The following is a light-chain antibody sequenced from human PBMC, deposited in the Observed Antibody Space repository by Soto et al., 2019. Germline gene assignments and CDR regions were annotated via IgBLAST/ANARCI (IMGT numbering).Light chain of an antibody. Sequence: DIVMTQTPLSLSVTPGQPASISCRSSQSLLHSDGRTYLYWYLQRPGQPPQVLIYGTSSRATGIPDRFSGSGSGTDFTLTISSLQPEDFATYYCLQHKSYPRTFGQGTKVDIK. CDR2: GTS. V-gene: IGKV2-29*01. CDR3: LQHKSYPRT. CDR1: QSLLHSDGRTY. J-gene: IGKJ1*01.